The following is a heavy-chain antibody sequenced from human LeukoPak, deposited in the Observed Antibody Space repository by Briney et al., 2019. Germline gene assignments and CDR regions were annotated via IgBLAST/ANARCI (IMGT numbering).Heavy chain of an antibody. Sequence: SQTLSLTCTASGGSISSGGYYWSWIRQPPGKGLEWIGYIYHSGSTYYNPSLKSRVTTSVDRSKNQFSLKLSSVTAADTAVYYCAKDPFGVVIIGPFDYWGQGTLVTVSS. CDR3: AKDPFGVVIIGPFDY. CDR2: IYHSGST. J-gene: IGHJ4*02. V-gene: IGHV4-30-2*01. CDR1: GGSISSGGYY. D-gene: IGHD3-3*01.